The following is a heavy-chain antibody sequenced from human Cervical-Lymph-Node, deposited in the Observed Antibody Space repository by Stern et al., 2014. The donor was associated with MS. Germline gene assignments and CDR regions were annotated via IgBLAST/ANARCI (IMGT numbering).Heavy chain of an antibody. CDR3: ARGYGGGLSELDF. CDR1: GFTFTRFG. CDR2: IRSSGNDI. J-gene: IGHJ4*02. Sequence: EVQLVESGGGLVKPGGSLRLSCAASGFTFTRFGMSWVRQAPGRGLEWVSSIRSSGNDIYYADSVKGRFSISRDNAKTSLYLQMNSLRVEDTAVYFCARGYGGGLSELDFWGQGTLVTVSS. D-gene: IGHD4/OR15-4a*01. V-gene: IGHV3-21*01.